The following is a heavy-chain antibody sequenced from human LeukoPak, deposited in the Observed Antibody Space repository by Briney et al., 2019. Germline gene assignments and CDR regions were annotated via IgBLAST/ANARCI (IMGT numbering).Heavy chain of an antibody. CDR3: AREGPVVIPTTPSSSYYYYMDV. J-gene: IGHJ6*03. CDR1: GFMFRNYC. Sequence: GGSLRLSCAASGFMFRNYCMSWVRQAPGKGLEWVANIKQDGSEKHYVDPVKGRFTISRDNAKNSLYLQMNSLRAEDTAVYYCAREGPVVIPTTPSSSYYYYMDVWGKGNTVTVSS. CDR2: IKQDGSEK. D-gene: IGHD2-2*01. V-gene: IGHV3-7*01.